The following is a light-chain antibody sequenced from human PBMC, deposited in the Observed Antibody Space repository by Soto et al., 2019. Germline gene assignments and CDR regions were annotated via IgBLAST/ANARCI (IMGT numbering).Light chain of an antibody. CDR1: SSDVGRYSL. J-gene: IGLJ2*01. V-gene: IGLV2-23*01. CDR3: CSYAGGTSVI. Sequence: QSALTQAASVSGSPGQSLTISCTGTSSDVGRYSLVSWYQQHPGKAPKLIIYEDVERPSGVSYRFSGSKSGNTASLTISGLQTEDEADYYCCSYAGGTSVIFGGGTKLTVL. CDR2: EDV.